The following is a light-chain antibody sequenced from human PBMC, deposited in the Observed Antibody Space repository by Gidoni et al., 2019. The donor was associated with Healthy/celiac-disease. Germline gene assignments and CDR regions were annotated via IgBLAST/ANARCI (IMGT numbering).Light chain of an antibody. V-gene: IGLV2-8*01. CDR2: DVS. CDR1: SSDVGGYND. Sequence: QSALTQPPSASGSPGPSVPIACTGTSSDVGGYNDVSWFQQPPGKATKPMIYDVSNQPSGVPSRFSGSKSGNTASLTVSGHQAKDEAEYYCSSDACSNDLVFSRGTKLTVL. J-gene: IGLJ2*01. CDR3: SSDACSNDLV.